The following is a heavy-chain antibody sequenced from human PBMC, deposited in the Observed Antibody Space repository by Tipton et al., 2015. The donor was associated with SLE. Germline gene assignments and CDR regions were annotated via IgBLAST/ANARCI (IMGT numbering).Heavy chain of an antibody. D-gene: IGHD3-16*01. CDR2: VSPGGTNT. CDR1: GFSFDHFA. J-gene: IGHJ6*03. V-gene: IGHV3-20*01. CDR3: ARGRRRGDDYYYMDV. Sequence: GSLRLSCVASGFSFDHFAMSWVRQAPGRGLEWVAVVSPGGTNTYYPDSVKGRFSVSRDNAMSSLYLQMNSLRAEDTALYHCARGRRRGDDYYYMDVWGKGTTVTVSS.